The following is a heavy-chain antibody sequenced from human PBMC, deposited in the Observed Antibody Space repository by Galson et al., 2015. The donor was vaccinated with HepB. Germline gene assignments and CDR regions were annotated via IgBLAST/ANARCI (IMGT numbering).Heavy chain of an antibody. CDR3: VRGKSHSAFLIDY. Sequence: ETLSLTCTVSGGSISSFYWSWIRQPPGKGLGWIGYAYYSESTNYNPSLKSRVTISVDTSKNQFSLKLRSVTAADTAVYYCVRGKSHSAFLIDYWGQGTLVTVSS. D-gene: IGHD2/OR15-2a*01. CDR2: AYYSEST. J-gene: IGHJ4*02. V-gene: IGHV4-59*08. CDR1: GGSISSFY.